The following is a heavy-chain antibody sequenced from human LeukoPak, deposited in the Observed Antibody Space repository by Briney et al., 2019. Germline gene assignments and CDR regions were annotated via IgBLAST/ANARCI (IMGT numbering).Heavy chain of an antibody. V-gene: IGHV5-51*01. D-gene: IGHD6-13*01. J-gene: IGHJ5*02. CDR2: IYPGDSDT. CDR3: ARLNRGYSSSWYWFDP. Sequence: GESLKISCKASGYSFTSYWIGWVRQMPGKGLEWMGIIYPGDSDTRYSPSFQGQVTISADKSISTAYLQWSSLKASDTAMYYCARLNRGYSSSWYWFDPWGQGTLVTVSS. CDR1: GYSFTSYW.